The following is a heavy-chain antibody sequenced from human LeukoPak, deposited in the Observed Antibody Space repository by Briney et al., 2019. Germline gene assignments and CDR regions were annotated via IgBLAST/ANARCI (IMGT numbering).Heavy chain of an antibody. V-gene: IGHV1-18*01. J-gene: IGHJ4*02. D-gene: IGHD6-6*01. CDR1: GYTFTSYG. Sequence: ASVKVSCKASGYTFTSYGISWVRQAPGQGLEWMGWISAYNVNTKCAQKLQDRVTMTTDTSTTTAYLEVRSLTSDDTAVYYCARGSAMAQKQLVRHFHSWGQGTLVIVSS. CDR2: ISAYNVNT. CDR3: ARGSAMAQKQLVRHFHS.